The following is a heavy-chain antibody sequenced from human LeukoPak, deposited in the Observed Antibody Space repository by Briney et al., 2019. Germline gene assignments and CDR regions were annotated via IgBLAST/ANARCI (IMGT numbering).Heavy chain of an antibody. Sequence: SETPSLTCTVSGGSISSDYWSWIRQSSGKGLEWIGYIYYSGTTSYNPSLKSRVTISLDTSKNQFSLKLSSVTAADTAVYYCARGANWGSPDYWGQGTLVTVSS. J-gene: IGHJ4*02. D-gene: IGHD7-27*01. V-gene: IGHV4-59*01. CDR3: ARGANWGSPDY. CDR1: GGSISSDY. CDR2: IYYSGTT.